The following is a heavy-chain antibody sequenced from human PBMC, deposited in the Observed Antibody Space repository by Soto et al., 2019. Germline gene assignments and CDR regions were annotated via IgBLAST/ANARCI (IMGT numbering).Heavy chain of an antibody. CDR3: ARGIAAAGPRLDY. D-gene: IGHD6-13*01. CDR2: IYYSGST. CDR1: GGSISSYY. J-gene: IGHJ4*02. V-gene: IGHV4-59*12. Sequence: PSETLSLTCTVSGGSISSYYWSWIRQPPGKGLEWIGDIYYSGSTNYNPSLKSRVTISVDTSKNQFSLKLSSVTADDTAVYYCARGIAAAGPRLDYWGQGTLVTVSS.